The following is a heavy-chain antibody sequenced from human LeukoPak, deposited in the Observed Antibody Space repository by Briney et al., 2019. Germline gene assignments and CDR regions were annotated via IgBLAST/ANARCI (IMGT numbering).Heavy chain of an antibody. J-gene: IGHJ4*02. V-gene: IGHV3-15*01. CDR1: GFTFSNAW. CDR2: IKSKTDGGTT. Sequence: GGSLRLTCAASGFTFSNAWMSWVRQAPGKGLEWVGRIKSKTDGGTTDYAAPVKGRFTISRDDSKNTLYLQVNSLKTEDTAVYYCTTFTFDWLSLLDYWGQGTLVTVSS. CDR3: TTFTFDWLSLLDY. D-gene: IGHD3-9*01.